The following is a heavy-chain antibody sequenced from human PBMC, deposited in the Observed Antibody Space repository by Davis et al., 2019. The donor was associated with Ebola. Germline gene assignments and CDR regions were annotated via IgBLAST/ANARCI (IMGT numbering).Heavy chain of an antibody. CDR2: IYYSGST. CDR1: GGSISSYY. V-gene: IGHV4-39*07. J-gene: IGHJ6*02. CDR3: ARVEYYYYGMDV. Sequence: SETLSLTCTVSGGSISSYYWGWIRQPPGKGLEWIGSIYYSGSTYYNPSLKSRVTISVDTSKNQFSLKLSSVTAADTAVYYCARVEYYYYGMDVWGQGTTVTVSS.